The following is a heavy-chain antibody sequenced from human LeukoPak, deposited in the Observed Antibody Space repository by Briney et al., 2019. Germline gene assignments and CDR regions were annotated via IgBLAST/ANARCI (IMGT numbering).Heavy chain of an antibody. CDR1: GFTFSSYS. V-gene: IGHV3-21*04. J-gene: IGHJ4*02. CDR3: AKRSPGCRLCLDY. CDR2: ISSSGVYI. Sequence: PGGSLRLSCAASGFTFSSYSMKWVRQAPGKGLEWVSSISSSGVYIYHADSVKGRFTISRDNAKNTLYLQMNSLRAEDTAVYYCAKRSPGCRLCLDYWGQGTLVTVSS. D-gene: IGHD2-2*01.